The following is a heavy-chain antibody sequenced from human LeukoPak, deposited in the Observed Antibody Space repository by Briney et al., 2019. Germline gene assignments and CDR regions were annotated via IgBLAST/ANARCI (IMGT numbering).Heavy chain of an antibody. Sequence: SETLSLTCTVSGGSISSYHWSWIRQPPGKGLEWIGYIYTSGSTNYNPSLKSRVTISVDTSKNQFSLKLSSVTAADTAVYYCARGHGYNWYYFDYWGQGTLVTVSS. D-gene: IGHD5-24*01. CDR1: GGSISSYH. CDR3: ARGHGYNWYYFDY. CDR2: IYTSGST. J-gene: IGHJ4*02. V-gene: IGHV4-4*09.